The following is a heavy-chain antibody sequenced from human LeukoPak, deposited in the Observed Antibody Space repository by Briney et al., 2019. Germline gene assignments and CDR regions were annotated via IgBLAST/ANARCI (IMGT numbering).Heavy chain of an antibody. Sequence: GRSLRLSCAASGFTFDDYAMHWVRQAPGKGLEWVSGISWNSGSIGYADSVKGRFTTSRDNAKNSLYLQMNSLRAEDTALYYCAKGIAAAGTPDYWGQGTLVTVSS. CDR2: ISWNSGSI. J-gene: IGHJ4*02. CDR3: AKGIAAAGTPDY. CDR1: GFTFDDYA. V-gene: IGHV3-9*01. D-gene: IGHD6-13*01.